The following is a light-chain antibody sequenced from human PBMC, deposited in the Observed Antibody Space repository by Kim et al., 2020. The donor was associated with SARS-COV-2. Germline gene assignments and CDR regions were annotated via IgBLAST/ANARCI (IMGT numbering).Light chain of an antibody. Sequence: LGKKDRITCQGDSISYYYASWYRQKPGQAPVRVIYGKNNRPSGIPDRFSGCSSGNTASLTITGAQAEDEADYYCNSRDSSGNHHYVFGTGTKVTVL. V-gene: IGLV3-19*02. CDR1: SISYYY. J-gene: IGLJ1*01. CDR3: NSRDSSGNHHYV. CDR2: GKN.